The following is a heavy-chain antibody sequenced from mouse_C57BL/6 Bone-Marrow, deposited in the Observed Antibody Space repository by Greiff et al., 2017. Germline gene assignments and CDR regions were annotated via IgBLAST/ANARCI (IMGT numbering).Heavy chain of an antibody. D-gene: IGHD2-1*01. V-gene: IGHV14-2*01. CDR2: IDPEDGET. Sequence: EVQLQQSGAELVKPGASVKLSCTASGFNIKDYYMHWVKQRTEQGLEWIGRIDPEDGETKYAPKFQGKATLSADTSSNTPYLPLSSLTSEDTAVYYCARSTYCNYGLYYFDYWGQGTTLTVSS. CDR1: GFNIKDYY. J-gene: IGHJ2*01. CDR3: ARSTYCNYGLYYFDY.